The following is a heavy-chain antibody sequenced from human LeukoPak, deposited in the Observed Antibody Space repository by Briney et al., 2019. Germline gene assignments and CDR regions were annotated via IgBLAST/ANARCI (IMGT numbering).Heavy chain of an antibody. CDR3: ARSGRGTYYYFDL. J-gene: IGHJ4*02. D-gene: IGHD5-12*01. V-gene: IGHV1-18*01. CDR1: SYTFTRYG. CDR2: ISGSNGNT. Sequence: ASVKVSCKASSYTFTRYGISWVRQAPGQGLEWMGWISGSNGNTNYAQKFLGRVTMTADASTSTAYMELRSLTSDDTAVYYCARSGRGTYYYFDLWGQGTLVTVSS.